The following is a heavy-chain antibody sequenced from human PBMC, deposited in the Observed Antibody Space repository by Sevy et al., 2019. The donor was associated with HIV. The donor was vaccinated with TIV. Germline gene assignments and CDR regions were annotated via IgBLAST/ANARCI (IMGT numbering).Heavy chain of an antibody. CDR2: ISGSDKTI. V-gene: IGHV3-11*01. J-gene: IGHJ6*02. CDR1: GFTFSDFY. CDR3: ARDHVKDGDLGDYYYFAMDL. D-gene: IGHD4-17*01. Sequence: GGSLRLSCAASGFTFSDFYMSWIRQAPGKGLEWVSYISGSDKTIYYADSVKGRFTISRDNDKNSLYLQMNSLRAEDTAVYYCARDHVKDGDLGDYYYFAMDLWGQGTTVTVSS.